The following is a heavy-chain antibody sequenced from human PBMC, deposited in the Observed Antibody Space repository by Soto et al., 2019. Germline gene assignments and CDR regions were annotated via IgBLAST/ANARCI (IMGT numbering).Heavy chain of an antibody. CDR3: AAQCTIGGYYYGMDV. D-gene: IGHD1-26*01. CDR2: IVAGSGNT. V-gene: IGHV1-58*01. Sequence: QMQLVQSGPVVKKPGTSVKVSCKASGFTFTRSAVQWVRQARGQRLEWIGWIVAGSGNTSYAQKFRERVTISRDMPTSTADMELSSLRSEDTAVYYCAAQCTIGGYYYGMDVWGQGTTVTGSS. J-gene: IGHJ6*02. CDR1: GFTFTRSA.